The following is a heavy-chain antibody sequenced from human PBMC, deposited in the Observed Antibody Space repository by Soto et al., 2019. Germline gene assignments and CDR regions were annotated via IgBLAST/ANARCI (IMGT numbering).Heavy chain of an antibody. CDR2: IDPSDSYA. Sequence: GGSLKISCKGSGYSFSSFWITGVRQMPGKGLEWMGRIDPSDSYANYSPSFQGHVTFSADKSINTAYLQWSSLKASDTAMYYCGRVRVDKAEGWFDPWGQGTLVTVSS. CDR3: GRVRVDKAEGWFDP. D-gene: IGHD5-18*01. V-gene: IGHV5-10-1*01. J-gene: IGHJ5*02. CDR1: GYSFSSFW.